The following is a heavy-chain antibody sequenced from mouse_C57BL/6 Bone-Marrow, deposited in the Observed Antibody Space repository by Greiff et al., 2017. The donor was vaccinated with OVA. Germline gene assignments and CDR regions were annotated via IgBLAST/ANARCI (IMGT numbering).Heavy chain of an antibody. CDR1: GYTFTSYW. J-gene: IGHJ1*03. CDR2: IYPGNSDT. D-gene: IGHD1-1*01. V-gene: IGHV1-5*01. CDR3: TREDYYGSFCFDV. Sequence: EVQLQQSGTVLARPGASVKMSCKSSGYTFTSYWMHWVNQRPGQGLEWIGAIYPGNSDTSYNQKFKGKATLTAVTSASTAYMELSSLTNEDSAVYYCTREDYYGSFCFDVWGTGTTVTVSS.